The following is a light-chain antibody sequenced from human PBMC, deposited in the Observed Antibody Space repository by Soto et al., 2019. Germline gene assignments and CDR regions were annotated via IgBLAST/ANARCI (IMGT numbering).Light chain of an antibody. Sequence: DIQMTQSPSTLSASVGDRVIITCRASQSISTWLAWYQQRPGKAPRLLISDASTLESGVPSRFSGSGFGTEFTLTISSLQPEDFASYYCQQIYTIPLTFGGGTKVEIK. CDR3: QQIYTIPLT. CDR2: DAS. CDR1: QSISTW. J-gene: IGKJ4*01. V-gene: IGKV1-5*01.